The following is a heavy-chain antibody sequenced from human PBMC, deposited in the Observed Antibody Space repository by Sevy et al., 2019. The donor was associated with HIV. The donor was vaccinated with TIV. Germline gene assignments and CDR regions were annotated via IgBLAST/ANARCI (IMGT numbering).Heavy chain of an antibody. Sequence: GKSLKISCAASGFTFSNYGMHWVRQAPGKGLEWVAAIWNDGSNKYYADSVKGRFTISRDNSKNTLYLQMNSLRVEDTAVYFCARGGDFNDRSAKRDFDYWGQGTLVTVSS. CDR1: GFTFSNYG. V-gene: IGHV3-33*01. J-gene: IGHJ4*02. CDR3: ARGGDFNDRSAKRDFDY. CDR2: IWNDGSNK. D-gene: IGHD3-22*01.